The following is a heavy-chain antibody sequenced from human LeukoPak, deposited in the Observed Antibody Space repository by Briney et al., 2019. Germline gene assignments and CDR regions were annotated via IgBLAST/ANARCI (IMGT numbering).Heavy chain of an antibody. J-gene: IGHJ4*02. CDR2: INPNSGGT. D-gene: IGHD6-6*01. CDR3: ATESGRVAARVFDY. V-gene: IGHV1-2*02. Sequence: ASVKVSCKASGYTFTGYSMHWVRQAPGQGLEWMGWINPNSGGTNYAQMFQGRVTMTRDTSISTVYMELSRLRSDDTAVYYCATESGRVAARVFDYWGQGTLVTVSS. CDR1: GYTFTGYS.